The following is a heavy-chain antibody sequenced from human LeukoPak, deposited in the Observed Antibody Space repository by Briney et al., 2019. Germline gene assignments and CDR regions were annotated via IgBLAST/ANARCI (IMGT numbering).Heavy chain of an antibody. CDR2: INPYSGGT. J-gene: IGHJ3*02. D-gene: IGHD1-26*01. CDR1: GYTFTGYY. V-gene: IGHV1-2*02. Sequence: ASVKVSCKASGYTFTGYYMHWVRQAPGQGLEWMGWINPYSGGTHYAQQFQGRVTLTRDTSISTAYMELTRLRTDDTAVYYCGRRMPHSGSYSPAFDIWGQGTMVTVSS. CDR3: GRRMPHSGSYSPAFDI.